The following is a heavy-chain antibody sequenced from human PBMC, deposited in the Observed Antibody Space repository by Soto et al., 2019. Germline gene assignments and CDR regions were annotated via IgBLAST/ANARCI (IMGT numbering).Heavy chain of an antibody. CDR3: ASGSIVGVRKAHEV. Sequence: QVQLEESGGGVVQPGRSLRLSCAASGFTFSSFAMHWVRQAPGRGLEWVAVISYDGSIKNYADSVKGRLTISRDNPKNTLYLQMDSLRAEDTAVYYCASGSIVGVRKAHEVWGQGTLVTVSS. V-gene: IGHV3-30-3*01. J-gene: IGHJ4*01. CDR1: GFTFSSFA. CDR2: ISYDGSIK. D-gene: IGHD1-26*01.